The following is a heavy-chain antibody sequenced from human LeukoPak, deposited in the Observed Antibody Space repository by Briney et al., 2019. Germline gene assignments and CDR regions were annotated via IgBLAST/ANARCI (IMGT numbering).Heavy chain of an antibody. CDR1: GYTFTGYY. V-gene: IGHV1-8*02. CDR3: ARGIRYCSGGSCYSSAYYYGMDV. CDR2: MNPNSGNT. J-gene: IGHJ6*02. Sequence: GASVKVSCKASGYTFTGYYMHWVRQAPGQGLERMGWMNPNSGNTGYAQKFQGRVTMTRNTSISTAYMELSSLRSEDTAVYYCARGIRYCSGGSCYSSAYYYGMDVWGQGTTVTVSS. D-gene: IGHD2-15*01.